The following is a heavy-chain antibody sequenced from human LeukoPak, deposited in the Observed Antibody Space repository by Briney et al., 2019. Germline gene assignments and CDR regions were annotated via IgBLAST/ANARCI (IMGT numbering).Heavy chain of an antibody. J-gene: IGHJ4*02. V-gene: IGHV3-30*02. CDR3: AKVHCSTTSCYFPDS. CDR1: GFTFSSYG. Sequence: GGSLRLSCAASGFTFSSYGMHWVRQAPGKGLGWVAFIRYDGINKYYEDSVKGRFTISRDNSKNTLYLQMNSLRVEDTAVYYCAKVHCSTTSCYFPDSWGQGTLVTVSS. D-gene: IGHD2-2*01. CDR2: IRYDGINK.